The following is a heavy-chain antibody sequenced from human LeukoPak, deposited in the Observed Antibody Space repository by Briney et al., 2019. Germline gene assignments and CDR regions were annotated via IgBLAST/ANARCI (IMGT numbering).Heavy chain of an antibody. CDR3: AIDTTLHYSGSLDY. CDR2: LTWNSGTI. D-gene: IGHD6-19*01. Sequence: GRSLRLSCAASGFTFDDYAMHWVRQAPGKGLEWVSGLTWNSGTIGYADSVKGRFTISRDNAKNSLYLQMNSVRADDTALYYCAIDTTLHYSGSLDYWGQGTLVTVSS. CDR1: GFTFDDYA. J-gene: IGHJ4*02. V-gene: IGHV3-9*01.